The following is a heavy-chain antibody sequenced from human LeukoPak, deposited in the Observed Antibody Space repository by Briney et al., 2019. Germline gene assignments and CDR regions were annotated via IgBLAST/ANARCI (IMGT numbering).Heavy chain of an antibody. CDR3: ARDRLQLTTVTTNDC. J-gene: IGHJ4*02. V-gene: IGHV1-18*01. CDR2: ISAYNGNT. Sequence: ASVKVSCKASGYTFTSYGISWVRQAPGQGLEWMGWISAYNGNTNYAQKLQGRVTMTTDTSTGTAYMELRSLGSDDTAVYYCARDRLQLTTVTTNDCWGQGTLVTVSS. D-gene: IGHD4-17*01. CDR1: GYTFTSYG.